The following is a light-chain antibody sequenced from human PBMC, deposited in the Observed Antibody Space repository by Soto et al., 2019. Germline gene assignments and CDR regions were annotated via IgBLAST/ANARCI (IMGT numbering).Light chain of an antibody. V-gene: IGLV1-44*01. J-gene: IGLJ2*01. CDR3: AVWDATLTGL. CDR1: SSNIGSNT. Sequence: QSVLTQPPSASGTPGQRVTISCSGSSSNIGSNTVNWYQQVPGTAPKLLIYSNNQRPSGVPDRFSGSKSGTSASLAISGLQSEDEADYYCAVWDATLTGLFGGGTKLTVL. CDR2: SNN.